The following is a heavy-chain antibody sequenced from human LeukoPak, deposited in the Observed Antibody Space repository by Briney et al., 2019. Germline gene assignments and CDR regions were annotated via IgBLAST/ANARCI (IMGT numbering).Heavy chain of an antibody. J-gene: IGHJ4*02. CDR2: IYPGDSDT. Sequence: GESLKISCKGSGYNFTIYWIGWVRQMPGKGLEWMGIIYPGDSDTGYSPSFQGQVTISADKSISTAYLQWSSLKASDTAMYYCARTLVDTARRFDYWGQGTLVTVSS. V-gene: IGHV5-51*01. D-gene: IGHD5-18*01. CDR3: ARTLVDTARRFDY. CDR1: GYNFTIYW.